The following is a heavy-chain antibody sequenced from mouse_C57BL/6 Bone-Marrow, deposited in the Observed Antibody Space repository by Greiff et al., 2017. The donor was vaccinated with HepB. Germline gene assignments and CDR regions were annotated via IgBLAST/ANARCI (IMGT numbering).Heavy chain of an antibody. Sequence: EVKVVESEGGLVQPGSSMKLSCTASGFTFSDYYMAWVRQVPEKGLEWVANINYDGSSTYYLDSLKSRFIISRDNAKNILYLQMSSLKSEDTATYYCAGDLDYFDYWGQGTTLTVSS. V-gene: IGHV5-16*01. J-gene: IGHJ2*01. CDR2: INYDGSST. CDR1: GFTFSDYY. CDR3: AGDLDYFDY.